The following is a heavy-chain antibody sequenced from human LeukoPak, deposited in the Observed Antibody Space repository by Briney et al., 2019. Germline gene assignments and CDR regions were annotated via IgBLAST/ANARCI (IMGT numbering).Heavy chain of an antibody. D-gene: IGHD4-11*01. CDR1: GYSISSSNW. V-gene: IGHV4-28*03. CDR3: ARADYQYYFDY. Sequence: SDTLSLTCAVSGYSISSSNWWGWIRQPPGKGLEWIGYIYHSGSTYYNPSLKSRVTISLDRSKNQFSLKLSSVTAADTAVYYCARADYQYYFDYWGQGTLVTVSS. CDR2: IYHSGST. J-gene: IGHJ4*02.